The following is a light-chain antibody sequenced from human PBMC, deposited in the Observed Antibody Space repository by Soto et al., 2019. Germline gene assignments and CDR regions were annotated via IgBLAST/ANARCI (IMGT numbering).Light chain of an antibody. J-gene: IGKJ5*01. Sequence: EIVMTRSPVTLSVCPGETATLSCRAAQGVTPIVPLYQQTSGKSPGLLIYDVSNRATGVPARFSGSGSETDFTLPIRGLRSEDSAVYFCQKYNNWPFSFGQGQRLEL. CDR1: QGVTPI. CDR2: DVS. V-gene: IGKV3-15*01. CDR3: QKYNNWPFS.